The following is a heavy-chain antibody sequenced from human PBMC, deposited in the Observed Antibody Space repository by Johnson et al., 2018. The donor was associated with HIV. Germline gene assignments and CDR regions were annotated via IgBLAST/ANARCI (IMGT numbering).Heavy chain of an antibody. J-gene: IGHJ3*02. V-gene: IGHV3-30*04. CDR1: GFTFSYYS. Sequence: QVQLVESGGGVVQPGTSLILSCAASGFTFSYYSMHWVRQAPGKGLEWVACISYDGRNKHYAGSVKGRFTISRDNAKNSLYLQMNSLRAEDTAVYYCARGGYNWNDFLNDAFDIWGQGTMVPVSS. D-gene: IGHD1-1*01. CDR3: ARGGYNWNDFLNDAFDI. CDR2: ISYDGRNK.